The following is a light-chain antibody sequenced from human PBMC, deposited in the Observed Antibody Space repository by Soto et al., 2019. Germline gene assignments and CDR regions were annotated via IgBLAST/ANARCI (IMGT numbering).Light chain of an antibody. J-gene: IGKJ2*01. CDR1: QSISSY. Sequence: DIQMTQSPSSLSASVGDRVTITCRASQSISSYLNWYQPKPGKAPKLLIYAASSLQSGVPSRFSGSGSGTDFPLTISSLQPEDFATYYCQQSYSTPPYTFGQGTKLEIK. CDR2: AAS. CDR3: QQSYSTPPYT. V-gene: IGKV1-39*01.